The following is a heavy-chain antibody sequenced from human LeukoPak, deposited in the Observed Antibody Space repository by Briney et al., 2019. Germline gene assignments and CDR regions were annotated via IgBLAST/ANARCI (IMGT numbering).Heavy chain of an antibody. Sequence: GESLKISCKGSGYSFSNYWIAWVRQMPGKGLEWMEIIYPGDSDTRYSPSFQGQVTISADESMTTAYLQWRSLKASDTAIYYCARQEGFDFWSGYYTGYYSGMDIWGQGTTVTVSS. CDR1: GYSFSNYW. J-gene: IGHJ6*02. CDR2: IYPGDSDT. D-gene: IGHD3-3*01. V-gene: IGHV5-51*01. CDR3: ARQEGFDFWSGYYTGYYSGMDI.